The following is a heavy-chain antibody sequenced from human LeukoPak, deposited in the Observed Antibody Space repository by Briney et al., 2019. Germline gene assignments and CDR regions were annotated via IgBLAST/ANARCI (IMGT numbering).Heavy chain of an antibody. V-gene: IGHV4-34*01. D-gene: IGHD6-19*01. CDR1: GGSFSGYY. CDR2: INHSGST. Sequence: SETLSLTCAVYGGSFSGYYWSWIRQPPGKGLEWLGEINHSGSTNYNPSLKSRVTISVDTSKNQFSLKLSSVTAADTAVYYCASYHIAVAGYYFDYWGQGTLVTVSS. J-gene: IGHJ4*02. CDR3: ASYHIAVAGYYFDY.